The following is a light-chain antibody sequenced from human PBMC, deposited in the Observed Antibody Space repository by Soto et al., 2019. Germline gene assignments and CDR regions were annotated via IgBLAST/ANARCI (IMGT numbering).Light chain of an antibody. CDR2: GAS. CDR3: QQYGRSPWT. Sequence: EIVLTQSPGTLSLSPGERATLSCRASQSVSSANLVWYQQKPGQAPRLLINGASSRATGIPDRFSGSGSGRDFTLTISRLEPEDVAVYYCQQYGRSPWTFGQGTKVEIK. J-gene: IGKJ1*01. CDR1: QSVSSAN. V-gene: IGKV3-20*01.